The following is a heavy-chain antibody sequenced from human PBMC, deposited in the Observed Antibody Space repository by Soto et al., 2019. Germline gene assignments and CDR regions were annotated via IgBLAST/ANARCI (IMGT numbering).Heavy chain of an antibody. Sequence: ASVKVSCKASGYTFTSYGISWVRQAPGQGLEWMGWISAYNGNTNYAQKLQGRVTMTTDTSTSTAYMELRSLRSDDTAVYYCARDPPMRYIAAAGKGDYSGQGTFVLVSS. CDR3: ARDPPMRYIAAAGKGDY. V-gene: IGHV1-18*01. J-gene: IGHJ4*02. D-gene: IGHD6-13*01. CDR2: ISAYNGNT. CDR1: GYTFTSYG.